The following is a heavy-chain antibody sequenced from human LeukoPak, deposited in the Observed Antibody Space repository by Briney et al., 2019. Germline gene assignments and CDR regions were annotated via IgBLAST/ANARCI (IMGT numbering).Heavy chain of an antibody. Sequence: GGSLRLSCAASGFTFSSYWMSWVRQAPGKGLEWVANIKQDGSEKYYVDSAKGRFTISRDNAKNSLYLQMNSLRAEDTAVYYCARDYYESSGYSWIGYGWARHRKTQDAFDIWGQGTMVTVSS. CDR2: IKQDGSEK. D-gene: IGHD3-22*01. CDR1: GFTFSSYW. CDR3: ARDYYESSGYSWIGYGWARHRKTQDAFDI. J-gene: IGHJ3*02. V-gene: IGHV3-7*01.